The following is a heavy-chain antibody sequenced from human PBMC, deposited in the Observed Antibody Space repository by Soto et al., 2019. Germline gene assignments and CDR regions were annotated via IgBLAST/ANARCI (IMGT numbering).Heavy chain of an antibody. D-gene: IGHD2-21*02. CDR2: IHHRGTT. Sequence: VPLTQSGPGLLKPSGTLALTCDVSGDSIRRYQCWSWVRHYPGSRLEWIGEIHHRGTTNCNTSVKTRVTRSVEKPKNQLSLEMTSLTAADTDIYYCARGGDWNFDFWGQGSLVTVSS. J-gene: IGHJ4*02. CDR3: ARGGDWNFDF. CDR1: GDSIRRYQC. V-gene: IGHV4-4*02.